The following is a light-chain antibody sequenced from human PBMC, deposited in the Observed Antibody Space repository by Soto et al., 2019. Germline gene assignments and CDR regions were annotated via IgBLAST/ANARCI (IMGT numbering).Light chain of an antibody. V-gene: IGKV3-11*01. CDR2: DAS. CDR1: QSINRH. J-gene: IGKJ4*01. Sequence: EIVLTQSPATLSLSPGERATLSCMASQSINRHLAWYRQKPGQAPRLLIYDASNRATGIPARFSGSGSGTDSTLTISSLEPEDFAVYYCQHRSNWPLTFGGGTKVDIK. CDR3: QHRSNWPLT.